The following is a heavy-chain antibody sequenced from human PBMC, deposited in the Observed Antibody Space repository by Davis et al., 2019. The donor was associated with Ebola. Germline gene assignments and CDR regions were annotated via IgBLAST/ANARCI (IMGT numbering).Heavy chain of an antibody. CDR1: GFTFSNHA. CDR2: TSHNERER. D-gene: IGHD1-1*01. Sequence: GESLKISCVASGFTFSNHAMHWVRQAPGKGLEWVAVTSHNERERFYGESVQGRFTISRDNSSNVLYLQMDSLRPDDTAIYFCARALHDEVLDYWGQGTPVTVSS. CDR3: ARALHDEVLDY. J-gene: IGHJ4*02. V-gene: IGHV3-30*04.